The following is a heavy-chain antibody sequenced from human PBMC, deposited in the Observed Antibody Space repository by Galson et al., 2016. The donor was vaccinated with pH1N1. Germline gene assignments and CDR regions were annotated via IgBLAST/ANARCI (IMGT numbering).Heavy chain of an antibody. D-gene: IGHD5-12*01. CDR2: FDPDNMER. CDR1: GYTLTDLS. Sequence: SVKVSCKVSGYTLTDLSFHWVRQAPGKGLEWMGGFDPDNMERLYAQTFQGRVTMTEDTSTNTAYMELSSLRSEDTAIYYCTKRRWGDSGWDRVGFDPWGQGTLVTVSS. V-gene: IGHV1-24*01. J-gene: IGHJ5*02. CDR3: TKRRWGDSGWDRVGFDP.